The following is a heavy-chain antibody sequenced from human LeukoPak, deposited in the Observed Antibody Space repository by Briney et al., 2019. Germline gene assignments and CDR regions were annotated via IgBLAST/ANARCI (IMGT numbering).Heavy chain of an antibody. V-gene: IGHV3-64D*06. D-gene: IGHD3-10*01. Sequence: PGGSLRLSCAASGFTFSSYAMYWVRQAPGKGLEYVSGISNTGVSTYYADSVTGRFTISRDNSKNTLYLQMGSLRAEDTAIYYCVKDDSYYYDSGIYPYWGQGTLVTVSS. CDR2: ISNTGVST. CDR1: GFTFSSYA. CDR3: VKDDSYYYDSGIYPY. J-gene: IGHJ4*02.